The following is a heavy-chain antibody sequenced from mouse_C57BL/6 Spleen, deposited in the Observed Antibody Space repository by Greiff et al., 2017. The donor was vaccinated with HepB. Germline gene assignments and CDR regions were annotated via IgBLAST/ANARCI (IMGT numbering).Heavy chain of an antibody. CDR2: ISDGGSYT. CDR3: ARGNYGSSFYAMDY. CDR1: GFTFSSYA. D-gene: IGHD1-1*01. J-gene: IGHJ4*01. Sequence: EVKVVESGGGLVKPGGSLKLSCAASGFTFSSYAMSWVRQTPEKRLEWVATISDGGSYTYYPDNVKGRFTISRDNAKNNLYLQMSHLKSEDTAMYYCARGNYGSSFYAMDYWGQGTSVTVSS. V-gene: IGHV5-4*03.